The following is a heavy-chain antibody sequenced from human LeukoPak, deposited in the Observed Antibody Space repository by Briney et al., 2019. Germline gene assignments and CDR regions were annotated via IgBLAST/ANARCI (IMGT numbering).Heavy chain of an antibody. D-gene: IGHD2-2*01. Sequence: GGSLRLSCAASGFTFSSYSMNWVRQAPGKGLEWVPSISSSSSYIYYADSVKGRFTISRDNAKNSLYLQMNSLRAEDTAVYYCARGPLAGCSSTSCSGYYYGMDVWGQGTTVTVSS. CDR3: ARGPLAGCSSTSCSGYYYGMDV. J-gene: IGHJ6*02. CDR2: ISSSSSYI. CDR1: GFTFSSYS. V-gene: IGHV3-21*01.